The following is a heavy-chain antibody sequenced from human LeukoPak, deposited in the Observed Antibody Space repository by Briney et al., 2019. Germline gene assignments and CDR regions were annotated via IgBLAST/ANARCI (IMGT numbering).Heavy chain of an antibody. D-gene: IGHD1-26*01. Sequence: ASVKVSCKASGYTFTGYYMHWVRQAPGQGLEWMGWINPNSGGTNYAQKFQGRVTMTRDTSISTAYMELSRLRSDDTAVYYCARDPSVVGATAPTDYWGQGTLVTVSS. CDR1: GYTFTGYY. V-gene: IGHV1-2*02. J-gene: IGHJ4*02. CDR2: INPNSGGT. CDR3: ARDPSVVGATAPTDY.